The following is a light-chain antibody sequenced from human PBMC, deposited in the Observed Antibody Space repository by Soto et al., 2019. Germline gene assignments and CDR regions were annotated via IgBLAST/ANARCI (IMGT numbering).Light chain of an antibody. J-gene: IGLJ2*01. Sequence: QSALTQPASVSGSPGQSITISCTGTSSDVGGYNYVSWYQQHPGKAPKLMIYEVSNRPSGVSNRFSGSKSGNTASLTISGLQAEDEADYYCSSYTSSSTPYVFCGGTKLTVL. CDR3: SSYTSSSTPYV. CDR1: SSDVGGYNY. CDR2: EVS. V-gene: IGLV2-14*01.